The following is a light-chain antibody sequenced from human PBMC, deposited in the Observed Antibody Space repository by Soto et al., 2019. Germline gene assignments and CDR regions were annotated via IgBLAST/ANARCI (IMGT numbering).Light chain of an antibody. Sequence: QSALTQPASVSGSPGQSITLSCTGTSSDVGGYNYVSWYQQHPRKAPKLMIYEVSHRPSGVSNLFAGSKSGNPASLTISGLQAEDEAHYYCSSYTSSSTLVFGTGTKVTVL. CDR2: EVS. CDR3: SSYTSSSTLV. CDR1: SSDVGGYNY. J-gene: IGLJ1*01. V-gene: IGLV2-14*01.